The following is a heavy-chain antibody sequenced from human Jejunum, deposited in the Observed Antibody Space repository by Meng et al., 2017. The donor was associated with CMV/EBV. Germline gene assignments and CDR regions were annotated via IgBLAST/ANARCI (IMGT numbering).Heavy chain of an antibody. CDR3: ATYRGAYGDSDY. Sequence: SGLTFTNYAMTWVRQAPGKGLEWVSGISGSGGSTNYADSVKGRFTSSRDNAKNLLYLEMNSLRVEDTAIYYCATYRGAYGDSDYWGQGTLVTVSS. J-gene: IGHJ4*02. CDR1: GLTFTNYA. D-gene: IGHD4-17*01. V-gene: IGHV3-23*01. CDR2: ISGSGGST.